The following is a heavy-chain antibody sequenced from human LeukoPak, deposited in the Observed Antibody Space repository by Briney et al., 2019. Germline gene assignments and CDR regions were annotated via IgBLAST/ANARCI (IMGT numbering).Heavy chain of an antibody. CDR3: ARGTSRDGYKVDY. V-gene: IGHV1-69*13. CDR1: GGTFSSYA. Sequence: SVTVSCTASGGTFSSYAISWVRQAPGQGLEWMGGIIPIFGTANYAQKFQGRVTITADESTSTAYMELSSLRSEDTAVYYCARGTSRDGYKVDYWGQGTLVTVSS. D-gene: IGHD5-24*01. J-gene: IGHJ4*02. CDR2: IIPIFGTA.